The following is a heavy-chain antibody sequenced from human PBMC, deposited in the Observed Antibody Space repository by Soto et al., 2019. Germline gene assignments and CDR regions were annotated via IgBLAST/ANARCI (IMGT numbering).Heavy chain of an antibody. J-gene: IGHJ5*02. V-gene: IGHV4-4*07. CDR3: ARGQRFSDWFDP. D-gene: IGHD3-3*01. CDR2: IYSSGST. Sequence: QVHLQESGPGLVKPSETLSLNCTVSGGTMNSYYWTWIRQPAGKGLEGIGRIYSSGSTKYNPSLQSRVTMSLDTSKNQFSLRLTSVTAADTAVYYCARGQRFSDWFDPWGQGTLVTVSS. CDR1: GGTMNSYY.